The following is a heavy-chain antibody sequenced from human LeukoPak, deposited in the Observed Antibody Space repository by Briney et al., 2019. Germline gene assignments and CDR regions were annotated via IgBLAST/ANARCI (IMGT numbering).Heavy chain of an antibody. CDR3: ASNYYDSSGYLF. CDR2: IYYSGST. J-gene: IGHJ4*02. CDR1: GGSISSYY. D-gene: IGHD3-22*01. V-gene: IGHV4-59*01. Sequence: SETLSLTCTVSGGSISSYYWSWIRQPPGKGLEWIGYIYYSGSTNYNPSLKSRVTISVDTSKNQFSLKLSSVTAADTAVYYCASNYYDSSGYLFWGLGTLVTVSS.